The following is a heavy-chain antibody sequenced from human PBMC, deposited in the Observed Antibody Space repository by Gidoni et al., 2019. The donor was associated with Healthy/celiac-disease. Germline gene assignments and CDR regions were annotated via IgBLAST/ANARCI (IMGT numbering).Heavy chain of an antibody. D-gene: IGHD4-17*01. Sequence: QVQLVQAGAEVKKPGSTVKVSCKASGGHFSSYAISWVRQAPGQGLEWMGGISPIFGTANYAQKFQGSGTITADEPTSTAYMELSSLRSEDTAVYYCARDKGYGDHQAFDYWGQGTLVTVSS. CDR2: ISPIFGTA. CDR3: ARDKGYGDHQAFDY. J-gene: IGHJ4*02. CDR1: GGHFSSYA. V-gene: IGHV1-69*01.